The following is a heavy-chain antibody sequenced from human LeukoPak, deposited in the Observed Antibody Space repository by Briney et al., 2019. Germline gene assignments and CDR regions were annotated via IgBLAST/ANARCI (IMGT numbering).Heavy chain of an antibody. J-gene: IGHJ5*02. V-gene: IGHV3-21*01. D-gene: IGHD6-13*01. CDR3: ARVGIAAAESNWFDP. CDR2: ISSSSSYI. CDR1: GFTFSSYS. Sequence: PGGSLRLSCAASGFTFSSYSMNWVRQAPGKGLEWGSSISSSSSYIYYADSVKGRFTISRDNAKNSLYLQMNSLRAEDTAVYYCARVGIAAAESNWFDPWGQGTLVTVSS.